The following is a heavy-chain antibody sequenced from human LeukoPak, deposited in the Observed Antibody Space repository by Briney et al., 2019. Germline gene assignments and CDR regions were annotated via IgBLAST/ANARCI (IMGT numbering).Heavy chain of an antibody. CDR3: ARGPNKSDGGNSGSAWFDP. V-gene: IGHV1-8*01. Sequence: AASVKDSCKASGYTFTTYDINWVRQATGQGLEWMGWMNPNSGNTGYAQKFQGRVTMTRNTSISTAYMELSSLRSEDTAVYYCARGPNKSDGGNSGSAWFDPWGQGTLVTVSS. CDR1: GYTFTTYD. J-gene: IGHJ5*02. CDR2: MNPNSGNT. D-gene: IGHD4-23*01.